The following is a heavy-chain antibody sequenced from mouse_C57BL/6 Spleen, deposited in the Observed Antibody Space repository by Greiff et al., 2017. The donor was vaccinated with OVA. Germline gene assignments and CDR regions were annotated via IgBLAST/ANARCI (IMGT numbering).Heavy chain of an antibody. D-gene: IGHD2-4*01. Sequence: VQLQQSGPELVRPGVSVKISCKGSGYTFTDYAMHWVKQSHATSLEWIGVISPYYGDTNYNGKFKGKATLTADKSSSTAYLQLSSLTSEVSAVYFCARLNYDYYVGYWGQGTTLTVSS. CDR3: ARLNYDYYVGY. V-gene: IGHV1-67*01. CDR2: ISPYYGDT. CDR1: GYTFTDYA. J-gene: IGHJ2*01.